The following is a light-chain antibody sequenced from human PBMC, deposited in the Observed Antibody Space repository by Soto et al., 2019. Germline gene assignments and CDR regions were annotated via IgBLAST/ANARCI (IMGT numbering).Light chain of an antibody. CDR1: SSNIGSNT. CDR2: NDN. Sequence: QSVLTQPPSASGTPGQRVTISCSGSSSNIGSNTVNWYQQLPGTAPKLLIYNDNQRPSGVPDRFSGSKSGTSASLAISGLQSGDEADDACAAWDASLNGYVFGTGTKLTVL. V-gene: IGLV1-44*01. CDR3: AAWDASLNGYV. J-gene: IGLJ1*01.